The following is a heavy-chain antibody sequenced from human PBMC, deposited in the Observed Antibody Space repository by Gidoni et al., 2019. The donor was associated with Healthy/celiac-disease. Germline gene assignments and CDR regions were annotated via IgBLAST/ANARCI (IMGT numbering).Heavy chain of an antibody. D-gene: IGHD6-19*01. CDR3: TLLAVAGTGGY. V-gene: IGHV5-10-1*03. J-gene: IGHJ4*02. CDR1: GYSFICYW. CDR2: IDPSDSYT. Sequence: EVQMVQSGAELKKPGESLWISGKGSGYSFICYWTSLLRQLPGKGLEWMGRIDPSDSYTNYSPTFQGHVTNSADKSISTAYLQWSSLKASDTAMYYCTLLAVAGTGGYWGQGTLVTVSS.